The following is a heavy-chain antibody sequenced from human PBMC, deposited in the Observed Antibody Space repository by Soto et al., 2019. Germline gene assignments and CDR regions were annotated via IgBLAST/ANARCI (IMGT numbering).Heavy chain of an antibody. CDR1: GGSFSGYY. D-gene: IGHD6-13*01. J-gene: IGHJ5*02. CDR2: INHSGST. CDR3: ARARRGSSSWYRNWFDP. Sequence: QVQLQQWGAGLLKPSETLSLTCAVYGGSFSGYYWSWLRQPPGKGLEWIGEINHSGSTNYNPYLKSRVTIPVDTSKNHFYLKLSSVTAADTAVYYCARARRGSSSWYRNWFDPWGQGTLVTVSS. V-gene: IGHV4-34*01.